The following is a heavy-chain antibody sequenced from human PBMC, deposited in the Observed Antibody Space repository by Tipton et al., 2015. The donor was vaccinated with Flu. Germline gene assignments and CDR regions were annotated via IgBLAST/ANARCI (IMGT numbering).Heavy chain of an antibody. V-gene: IGHV4-59*01. CDR2: MHYRGRS. Sequence: TLSLTCTVSGASISGDFWTWIRQPPGKGLEWIGYMHYRGRSNYNPSLRSRVTISVDTSKTQHSRTLSSVTAADAAVYYCARWDSSYTGDTYFDYWGQGALVTVSS. D-gene: IGHD3-3*01. CDR1: GASISGDF. J-gene: IGHJ4*02. CDR3: ARWDSSYTGDTYFDY.